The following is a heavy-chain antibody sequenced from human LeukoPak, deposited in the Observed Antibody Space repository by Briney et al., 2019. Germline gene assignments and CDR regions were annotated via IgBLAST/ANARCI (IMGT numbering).Heavy chain of an antibody. D-gene: IGHD3-22*01. CDR2: IIPNLGTT. V-gene: IGHV1-69*04. CDR3: ATTNDGGGYQWGDFFDF. CDR1: GGTSNSHA. Sequence: SVKVSCKASGGTSNSHAISWVRQAPGQGLEWMGRIIPNLGTTNRAQHFQDRVTLTADKSTNTAYMELTSLTSDDTAVYYCATTNDGGGYQWGDFFDFWGQGTLVTVSS. J-gene: IGHJ4*02.